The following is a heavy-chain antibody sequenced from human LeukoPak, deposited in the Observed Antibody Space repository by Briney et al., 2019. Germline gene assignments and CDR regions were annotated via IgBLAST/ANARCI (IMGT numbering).Heavy chain of an antibody. Sequence: PGGSLRLSCAASGFTFSSYGMHWVRQAPGEGLEWVAFIRYDGSNKYYADSVKGRFTISRDNSKNTLYLQMNSLRAEDTAVYYCAKDFSERGCSYGYYFDYWGQGTLVTVSS. J-gene: IGHJ4*02. CDR1: GFTFSSYG. CDR3: AKDFSERGCSYGYYFDY. D-gene: IGHD5-18*01. CDR2: IRYDGSNK. V-gene: IGHV3-30*02.